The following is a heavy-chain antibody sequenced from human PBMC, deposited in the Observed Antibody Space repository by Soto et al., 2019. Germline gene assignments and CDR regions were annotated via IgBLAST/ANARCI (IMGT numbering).Heavy chain of an antibody. CDR2: LYYSGST. V-gene: IGHV4-39*01. CDR1: GGSISSSSYY. CDR3: ASHPPRYGGYTAGFDY. J-gene: IGHJ4*02. Sequence: QLQLQESGPGLVKPSETLSLTCTVSGGSISSSSYYWGWIRQPPGKGLEWIGSLYYSGSTYYNPSLKSRVTISVDKSKNQFSLKLSSVPAADTAVYYCASHPPRYGGYTAGFDYWGQGTLVTVSS. D-gene: IGHD5-12*01.